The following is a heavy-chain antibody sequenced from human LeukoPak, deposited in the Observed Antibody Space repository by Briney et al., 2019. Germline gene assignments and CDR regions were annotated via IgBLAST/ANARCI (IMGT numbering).Heavy chain of an antibody. V-gene: IGHV4-39*01. Sequence: PSETLSLTCTVSGGSISSSSYYWGWIRQPPGKGLEWIGSIYNSGSTYHNPSLKSRATISIDTSKNQFSLNLRSVTAADSAVYYCARHSSGYYYSPFDYWGQGRLVTASS. CDR3: ARHSSGYYYSPFDY. J-gene: IGHJ4*02. CDR2: IYNSGST. D-gene: IGHD3-22*01. CDR1: GGSISSSSYY.